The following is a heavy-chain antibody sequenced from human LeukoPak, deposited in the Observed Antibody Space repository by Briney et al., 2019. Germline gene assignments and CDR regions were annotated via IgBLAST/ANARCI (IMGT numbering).Heavy chain of an antibody. Sequence: GGSLRLSCAASGFTFSSYAMHWVRQAPGKGLEWVAVISYDGSNKYYADSVKGRFTISRDNSKNTLYLQMNSLRAEDTAVYYCARDCSGGSCYDYWGQGTLVTVSS. CDR1: GFTFSSYA. J-gene: IGHJ4*02. CDR2: ISYDGSNK. CDR3: ARDCSGGSCYDY. V-gene: IGHV3-30-3*01. D-gene: IGHD2-15*01.